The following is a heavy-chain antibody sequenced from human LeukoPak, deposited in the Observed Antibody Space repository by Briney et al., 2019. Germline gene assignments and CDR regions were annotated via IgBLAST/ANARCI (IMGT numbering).Heavy chain of an antibody. CDR3: ARHTQGYYDSSGYDY. CDR1: GGSISSYY. V-gene: IGHV4-59*08. D-gene: IGHD3-22*01. J-gene: IGHJ4*02. Sequence: SETLSLTCTVSGGSISSYYWSWIRKPAGKGLEWMGYIYYSGSTNYNPSLKSRVTISVDTSKNQFSLKLSSVTAADTAVYYCARHTQGYYDSSGYDYWGQGTLVTVSS. CDR2: IYYSGST.